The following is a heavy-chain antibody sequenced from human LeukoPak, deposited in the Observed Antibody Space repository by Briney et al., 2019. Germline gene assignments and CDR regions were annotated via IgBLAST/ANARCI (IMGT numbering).Heavy chain of an antibody. CDR2: IYSGGST. V-gene: IGHV3-53*01. D-gene: IGHD2-15*01. Sequence: GGSLRLSCAASGFTVSSNYMSWVRQAPGKGLEWVSVIYSGGSTYYADSVKCRFTISRDNSKNTLYLQMNSLRAEDTAVYYCAREYCSGGSCSSDYWGQGTLVTVSS. CDR1: GFTVSSNY. CDR3: AREYCSGGSCSSDY. J-gene: IGHJ4*02.